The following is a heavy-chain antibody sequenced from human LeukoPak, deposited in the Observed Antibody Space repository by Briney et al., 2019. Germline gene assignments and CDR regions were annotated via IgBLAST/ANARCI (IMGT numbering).Heavy chain of an antibody. D-gene: IGHD3-3*01. Sequence: QPGRSLRLSCAPSGFTFSRHGMHWVRQAPGKGLEWVAIISNDGSRKYYAHSVEGRFTISRDNSKNTLYLQMDSLGAEDTAVYYCARDRAWNYFDYWGQGTLVTVSS. CDR3: ARDRAWNYFDY. CDR1: GFTFSRHG. CDR2: ISNDGSRK. V-gene: IGHV3-30*03. J-gene: IGHJ4*02.